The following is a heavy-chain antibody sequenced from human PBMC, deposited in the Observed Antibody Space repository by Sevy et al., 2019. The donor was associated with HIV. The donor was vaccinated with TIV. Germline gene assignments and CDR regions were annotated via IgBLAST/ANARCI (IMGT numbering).Heavy chain of an antibody. Sequence: GGSLRLSCAASGFTFSSYSMNWVRQAPGKGLEWVSYISRSSSTIYYADSVKGRFTISRDNAKNSLYLQMNSLRDGETAVYYCARERKMYDSSGYYFHFDYWGQGTLVTVSS. CDR2: ISRSSSTI. D-gene: IGHD3-22*01. CDR3: ARERKMYDSSGYYFHFDY. CDR1: GFTFSSYS. V-gene: IGHV3-48*02. J-gene: IGHJ4*02.